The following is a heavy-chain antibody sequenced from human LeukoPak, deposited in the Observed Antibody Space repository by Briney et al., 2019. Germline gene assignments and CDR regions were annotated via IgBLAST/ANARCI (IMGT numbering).Heavy chain of an antibody. V-gene: IGHV3-15*07. D-gene: IGHD1-20*01. CDR1: GFTFDDYA. CDR3: STLTSRGLSDS. CDR2: IKSKADGETI. Sequence: GRSLRLSCAASGFTFDDYAMHWVRQAPGKGLEWVGRIKSKADGETIDYAAPVKGRFTFSRDDSKNMLYLQMNSLKSEDTAVYYCSTLTSRGLSDSWGQGTLVTVSS. J-gene: IGHJ4*02.